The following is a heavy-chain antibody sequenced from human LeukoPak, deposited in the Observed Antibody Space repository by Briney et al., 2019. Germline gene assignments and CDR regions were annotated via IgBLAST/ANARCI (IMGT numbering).Heavy chain of an antibody. Sequence: GGSLRLSCAASGFTFSSYGMSWVRQAPGKGLEWVSAISGSGGSTYYADSVKGRFTISRDNSKNTLYLQMNSLRAEDTAVYYCAKDRVPISVTTPLSLDYWGQGTLVTVSS. CDR1: GFTFSSYG. J-gene: IGHJ4*02. V-gene: IGHV3-23*01. D-gene: IGHD4-11*01. CDR3: AKDRVPISVTTPLSLDY. CDR2: ISGSGGST.